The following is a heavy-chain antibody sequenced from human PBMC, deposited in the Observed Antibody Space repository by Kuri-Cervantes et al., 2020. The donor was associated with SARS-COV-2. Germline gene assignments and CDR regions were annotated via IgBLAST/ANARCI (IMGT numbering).Heavy chain of an antibody. Sequence: SVKVSCKAPGGTFSTFALSWVRQAPGQGLEWMGRIIPVLGITNYPQKFQDRVTITADKTTDTAYMELSSLRSEDTAVYYCARDYGGNGPLYNWFDPWGQGTLVTVSS. CDR1: GGTFSTFA. CDR3: ARDYGGNGPLYNWFDP. V-gene: IGHV1-69*10. J-gene: IGHJ5*02. CDR2: IIPVLGIT. D-gene: IGHD4-23*01.